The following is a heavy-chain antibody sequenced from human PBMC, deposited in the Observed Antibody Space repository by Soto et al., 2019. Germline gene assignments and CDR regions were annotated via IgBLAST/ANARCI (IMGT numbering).Heavy chain of an antibody. Sequence: SETLSLTCTVSGGSISSYYWSWIRQPPGKGLEWIGYIYYSGSTNYNPSLKSRVTISVDTSKNQFSLKLSSVTAADTAVYYCARTSGSLSPFDYWGQGTLVTVS. V-gene: IGHV4-59*01. CDR2: IYYSGST. J-gene: IGHJ4*02. CDR3: ARTSGSLSPFDY. CDR1: GGSISSYY. D-gene: IGHD1-26*01.